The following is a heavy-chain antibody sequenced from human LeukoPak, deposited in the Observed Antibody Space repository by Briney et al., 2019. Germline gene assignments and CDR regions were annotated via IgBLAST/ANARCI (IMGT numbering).Heavy chain of an antibody. D-gene: IGHD2-2*01. Sequence: GGSLRLSCAASGFTFSSYAMHWVRQAPGKGLEWVAVISYDGSNKYYADSVKGRFTIYRDNSKNTLYLQMYSLRAEDTAVYYCASPAGDIVVVPAAIYYGTDVWGQGTTVTVSS. J-gene: IGHJ6*02. V-gene: IGHV3-30-3*01. CDR1: GFTFSSYA. CDR2: ISYDGSNK. CDR3: ASPAGDIVVVPAAIYYGTDV.